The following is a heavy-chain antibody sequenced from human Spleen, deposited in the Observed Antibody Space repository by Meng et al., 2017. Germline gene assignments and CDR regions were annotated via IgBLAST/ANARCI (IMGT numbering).Heavy chain of an antibody. CDR1: GFTFSSYA. CDR2: VSGSGGGT. CDR3: STDRSWFDP. J-gene: IGHJ5*02. Sequence: EVQLLESGGGLVQPGGSLRLSCAASGFTFSSYAMSWVRQAPGKGLEWVSVVSGSGGGTYYADSVKGRFTISRDTSKNTLYLQMNSLRADDTAVYYCSTDRSWFDPWGQGTLVTVSS. V-gene: IGHV3-23*01.